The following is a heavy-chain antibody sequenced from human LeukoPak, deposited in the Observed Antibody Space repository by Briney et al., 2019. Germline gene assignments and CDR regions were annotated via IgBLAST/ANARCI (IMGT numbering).Heavy chain of an antibody. Sequence: GGSLRLSCAASGFTFSSYSMNWVRQAPGKGLEWVSSISSSSCYIYYADSVKGRFTISRDNAKNSLYLQMNSLRAEDTAVYYCATSPHCSSTSCYRGSFDYWGQGTLVTVSS. CDR1: GFTFSSYS. J-gene: IGHJ4*02. V-gene: IGHV3-21*01. D-gene: IGHD2-2*02. CDR2: ISSSSCYI. CDR3: ATSPHCSSTSCYRGSFDY.